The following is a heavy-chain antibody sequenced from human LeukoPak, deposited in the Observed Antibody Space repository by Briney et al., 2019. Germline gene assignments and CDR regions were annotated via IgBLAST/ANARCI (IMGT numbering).Heavy chain of an antibody. CDR2: IDPSGSYI. CDR3: ADLHYGSGSVSDF. Sequence: GESLKISCKGSGYNFVSWVRQMPGQGLEWMGRIDPSGSYINYDPSFQGHVTISADKSISTAYLQWSSLKASDTAIYYCADLHYGSGSVSDFWGQGTLVTVSS. D-gene: IGHD3-10*01. V-gene: IGHV5-10-1*01. CDR1: GYNF. J-gene: IGHJ4*02.